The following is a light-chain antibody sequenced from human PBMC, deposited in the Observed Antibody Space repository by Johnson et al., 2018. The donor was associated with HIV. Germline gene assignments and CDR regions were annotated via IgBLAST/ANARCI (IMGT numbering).Light chain of an antibody. Sequence: QSVLTQPPSVSAAPGQKVTISCSGSSSNIGNNYVSWYQHLPGTAPKLLIYENNKRPSGIPARFSGSKSGTSATLGITGLQTGDEADYYCGTWDSSLSAGVFGTGTKVTVL. CDR1: SSNIGNNY. V-gene: IGLV1-51*02. J-gene: IGLJ1*01. CDR2: ENN. CDR3: GTWDSSLSAGV.